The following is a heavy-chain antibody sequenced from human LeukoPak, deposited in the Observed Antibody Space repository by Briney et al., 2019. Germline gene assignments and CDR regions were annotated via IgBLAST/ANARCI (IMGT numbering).Heavy chain of an antibody. CDR2: ISAYNGNT. CDR1: GYTFTSYG. CDR3: ARCAAQGGYDDYGMDV. D-gene: IGHD2-15*01. Sequence: GASVKVSCKSSGYTFTSYGIIWVRQAPGQGLEWMGWISAYNGNTNYAQKLQGRVTMTTDTSTSTAYMELRSLRSDDTAVYYCARCAAQGGYDDYGMDVWGQGTTVTVSS. J-gene: IGHJ6*02. V-gene: IGHV1-18*04.